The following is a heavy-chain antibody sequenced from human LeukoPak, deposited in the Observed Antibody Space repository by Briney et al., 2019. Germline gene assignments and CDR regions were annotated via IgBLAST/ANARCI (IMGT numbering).Heavy chain of an antibody. CDR1: GGSISSGSYY. CDR2: IYTSGST. J-gene: IGHJ4*02. D-gene: IGHD3-22*01. Sequence: SQTLSLTXTVSGGSISSGSYYWSWIRQPAGKGLEWIGRIYTSGSTNYNPSLKSRVTISVDTSKNQFSLKLSSVTAADTAVYYCAGSQGGYWTSFDYWGRGTLVTVSS. V-gene: IGHV4-61*02. CDR3: AGSQGGYWTSFDY.